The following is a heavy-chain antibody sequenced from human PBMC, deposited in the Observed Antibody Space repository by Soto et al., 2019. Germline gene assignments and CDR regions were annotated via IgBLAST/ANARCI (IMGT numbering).Heavy chain of an antibody. D-gene: IGHD3-16*02. Sequence: PSETLSLTCAFYGGSFSGYYWSLIRQPPGKGLEWIGEINHSGSTNYNPSLKSRVTISVDTSKNQFSLKLSSVTAADTAVYYCASQTLSAGIDIWGQGTMVTVSS. CDR3: ASQTLSAGIDI. J-gene: IGHJ3*02. V-gene: IGHV4-34*01. CDR1: GGSFSGYY. CDR2: INHSGST.